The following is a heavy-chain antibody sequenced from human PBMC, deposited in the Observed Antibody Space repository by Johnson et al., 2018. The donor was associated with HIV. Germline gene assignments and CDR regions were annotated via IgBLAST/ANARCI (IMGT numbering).Heavy chain of an antibody. CDR1: GFTVSSYA. V-gene: IGHV3-20*04. J-gene: IGHJ3*02. Sequence: VQLVESGGGLVQPGGSLRLSCAASGFTVSSYAMHWVRQVPGKGLEWVSSINWNGGDTGYADSVKGLFTISRDNAKNSLYLQMNSLRAEDTALYYCARDRALGWELLGAFDIWGQGTMVTVSS. CDR3: ARDRALGWELLGAFDI. D-gene: IGHD1-26*01. CDR2: INWNGGDT.